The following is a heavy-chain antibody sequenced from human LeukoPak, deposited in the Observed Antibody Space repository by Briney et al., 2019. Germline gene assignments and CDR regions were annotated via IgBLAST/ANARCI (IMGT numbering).Heavy chain of an antibody. V-gene: IGHV3-33*01. J-gene: IGHJ4*02. D-gene: IGHD4-17*01. Sequence: GGSLRLSCAASGLTFSTSGMHWVRQAPGKGLAWVAFIWSDGSNKYHADSVKGRFTISRDNSKDTLYLQMNSLRAEDTAVYYCARDKGTTCIDNWGQGALVTVSS. CDR3: ARDKGTTCIDN. CDR1: GLTFSTSG. CDR2: IWSDGSNK.